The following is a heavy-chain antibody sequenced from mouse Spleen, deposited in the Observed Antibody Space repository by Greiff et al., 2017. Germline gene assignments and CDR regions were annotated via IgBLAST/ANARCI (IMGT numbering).Heavy chain of an antibody. V-gene: IGHV5-9-1*02. J-gene: IGHJ1*03. CDR1: GFTFSSYA. CDR3: TRDYQGYFDV. D-gene: IGHD5-5*01. CDR2: ISSGGDYI. Sequence: DVMLVESGEGLVKPGGSLKLSCAASGFTFSSYAMSWVRQTPEKRLEWVAYISSGGDYIYYADTVKGRFTISRDNARNTLYLQMSSLKSEDTAMYYCTRDYQGYFDVWGTGTTVTVSS.